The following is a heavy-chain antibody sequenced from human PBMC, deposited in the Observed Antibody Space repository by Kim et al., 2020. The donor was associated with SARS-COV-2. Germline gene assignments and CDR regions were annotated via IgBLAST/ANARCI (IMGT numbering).Heavy chain of an antibody. J-gene: IGHJ4*02. CDR3: FRGAETYGPEGF. CDR2: ISATSQYT. D-gene: IGHD2-8*01. V-gene: IGHV3-11*03. Sequence: GGSLRLSCLASGFTFSDFYMTWIRQAPGKGLEWISYISATSQYTNYADSVKGRFTISRDNAKNSLYLQMSSLRAEDTAGYFCFRGAETYGPEGFWGQGT. CDR1: GFTFSDFY.